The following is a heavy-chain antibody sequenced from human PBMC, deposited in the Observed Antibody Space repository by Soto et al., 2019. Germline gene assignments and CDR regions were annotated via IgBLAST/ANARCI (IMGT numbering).Heavy chain of an antibody. CDR1: GFTFSSYG. CDR3: ARDQDIVGSFDY. J-gene: IGHJ4*02. Sequence: QVQLVESGGGVVQPGRSLRLSCAASGFTFSSYGMHWVRQAPGKGLEWVAVIWYDGSNKYYADSVKGRFTISRDNSKTTLYLQMNSLRADDTAVYYCARDQDIVGSFDYWGQGTLVTVSS. D-gene: IGHD2-15*01. V-gene: IGHV3-33*01. CDR2: IWYDGSNK.